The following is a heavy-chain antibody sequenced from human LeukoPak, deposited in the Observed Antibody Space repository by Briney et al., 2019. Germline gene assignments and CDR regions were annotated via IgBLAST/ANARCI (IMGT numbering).Heavy chain of an antibody. D-gene: IGHD1-26*01. V-gene: IGHV3-30*02. CDR3: AKDTGGGATGY. CDR2: IRYDGSNK. J-gene: IGHJ4*02. Sequence: SGGSLRLSCAASGFTFSSYAMSWVRQAPGKGLEWVAFIRYDGSNKYYADSVKGRFTISRDNSKNTLYLQMNSLRAEDTAVYYCAKDTGGGATGYWGQGTLVTVSS. CDR1: GFTFSSYA.